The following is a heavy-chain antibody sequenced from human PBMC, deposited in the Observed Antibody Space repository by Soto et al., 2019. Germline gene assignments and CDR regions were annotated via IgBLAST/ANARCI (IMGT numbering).Heavy chain of an antibody. J-gene: IGHJ6*02. D-gene: IGHD3-10*01. V-gene: IGHV4-59*08. Sequence: QVQLQESGPGLVKPSETLSLSCTVSGGSISSYYWSWFRQSPGKRMEWIGYVHHSGGSSYNPSLQSRVTISLDTSKSHFSLKVTSVTATDTAVYYCARQGFGPLHGLVDVWGQGTTVTVSS. CDR2: VHHSGGS. CDR1: GGSISSYY. CDR3: ARQGFGPLHGLVDV.